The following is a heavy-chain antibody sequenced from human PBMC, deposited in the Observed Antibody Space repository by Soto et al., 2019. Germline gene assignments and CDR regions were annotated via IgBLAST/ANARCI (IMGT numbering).Heavy chain of an antibody. CDR1: VFSLSPFGMG. CDR3: VNSPASSPSDY. D-gene: IGHD2-2*01. Sequence: ESGPTLVNPPQTLTLTCTFSVFSLSPFGMGVGWIRQPPGKALEWLALSYWNDDKRYSPSLNSRLTIAKDTSKNLVVLTMSNVDPVDAATYYCVNSPASSPSDYWGQGTLVTVSS. CDR2: SYWNDDK. J-gene: IGHJ4*02. V-gene: IGHV2-5*01.